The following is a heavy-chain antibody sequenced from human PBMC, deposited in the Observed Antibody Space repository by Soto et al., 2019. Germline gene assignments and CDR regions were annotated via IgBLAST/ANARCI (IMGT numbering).Heavy chain of an antibody. Sequence: EVQLLESGGGLVQPGGSRRLSCATSGFTVSNYAMSWVRQAPGKGLEWVSGISGSGGSSYYADSVKGRFTISRDNSKNTLNLQMDSLRADDTAVYYCAKKSTDSSGYSYYWGQGTVVTVSS. CDR1: GFTVSNYA. J-gene: IGHJ4*02. CDR2: ISGSGGSS. D-gene: IGHD2-2*01. V-gene: IGHV3-23*01. CDR3: AKKSTDSSGYSYY.